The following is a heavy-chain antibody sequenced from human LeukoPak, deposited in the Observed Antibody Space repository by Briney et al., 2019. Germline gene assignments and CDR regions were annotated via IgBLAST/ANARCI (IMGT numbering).Heavy chain of an antibody. V-gene: IGHV1-46*01. D-gene: IGHD1-14*01. CDR1: GYTFSSYY. Sequence: ASVKVSCKASGYTFSSYYMHWVRQAPGQGLEWMGIINPSGGSTTYAQKFQSRVTVTIDTSTSTGYMELSSLRSEDTAVFYCARQSVRPGASPLFDYWGQGTLVTVSS. J-gene: IGHJ4*02. CDR2: INPSGGST. CDR3: ARQSVRPGASPLFDY.